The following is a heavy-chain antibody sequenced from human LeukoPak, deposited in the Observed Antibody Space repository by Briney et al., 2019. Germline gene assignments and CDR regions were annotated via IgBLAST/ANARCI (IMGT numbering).Heavy chain of an antibody. Sequence: SETLSLTCTVSGGSISSYYWSWIRQPPGQGLEWIGYIYYSGGTNYNPSLKSRVTISVDTSKNQFSRKLSSVTAADTAVYYCARVPYCSSTSCSYYFDYWGQGTLVTVSS. CDR1: GGSISSYY. V-gene: IGHV4-59*01. J-gene: IGHJ4*02. CDR3: ARVPYCSSTSCSYYFDY. CDR2: IYYSGGT. D-gene: IGHD2-2*01.